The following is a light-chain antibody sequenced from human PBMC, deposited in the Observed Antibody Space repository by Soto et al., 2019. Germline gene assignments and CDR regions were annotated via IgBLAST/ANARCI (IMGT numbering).Light chain of an antibody. CDR2: DVN. CDR3: SSYTTSNTRQIV. J-gene: IGLJ1*01. CDR1: SSDVGGYNY. V-gene: IGLV2-14*03. Sequence: QSVLTQPASVSGSPGQSITISCTGTSSDVGGYNYVSWYQHHPGKAPKLMIYDVNFRPAGVSNRFSGSKSGNMASLTISGLQPEDEADYYCSSYTTSNTRQIVFGTGTKVTVL.